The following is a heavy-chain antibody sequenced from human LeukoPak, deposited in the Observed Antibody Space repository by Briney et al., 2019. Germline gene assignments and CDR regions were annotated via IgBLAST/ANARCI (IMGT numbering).Heavy chain of an antibody. CDR2: IFFTGTT. D-gene: IGHD4-17*01. CDR1: GGSFTSDY. V-gene: IGHV4-59*08. J-gene: IGHJ3*01. Sequence: SETLSLTCTVSGGSFTSDYWAWVRQSRQPPGKGLEWIGYIFFTGTTNYTPSLSSRVTFSVDTSKKQFSLRLTSVTVADTAVYYCARHRGGDYNDAFDLWGQGTLVTVSS. CDR3: ARHRGGDYNDAFDL.